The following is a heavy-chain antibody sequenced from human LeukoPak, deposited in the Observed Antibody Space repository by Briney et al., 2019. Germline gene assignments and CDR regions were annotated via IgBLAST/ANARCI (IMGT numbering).Heavy chain of an antibody. CDR1: GFSFSSYA. CDR3: TRDGRQQLN. CDR2: ISDSGGST. D-gene: IGHD6-13*01. Sequence: PGGSLRLSCSAYGFSFSSYAMHWVRQAPGKGLEYVSAISDSGGSTYYADSVKGRFTISRDNSKNTLFLEMNSLRAEDTAVYYCTRDGRQQLNWGQGTLVTVSS. V-gene: IGHV3-64*04. J-gene: IGHJ4*02.